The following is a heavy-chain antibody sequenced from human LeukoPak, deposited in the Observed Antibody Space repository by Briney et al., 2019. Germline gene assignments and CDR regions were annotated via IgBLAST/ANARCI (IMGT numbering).Heavy chain of an antibody. Sequence: GGSLRPSCAASGFTFYDYAMHWVRQAPGKGLEWVSGISWNSGSMGYADSVKGRFTISRDNAKNSLYLQMNSLRAEDTALYYCAKDISIVVVTAIFDYWGQGTLVTVSS. CDR2: ISWNSGSM. CDR1: GFTFYDYA. D-gene: IGHD2-21*02. V-gene: IGHV3-9*01. CDR3: AKDISIVVVTAIFDY. J-gene: IGHJ4*02.